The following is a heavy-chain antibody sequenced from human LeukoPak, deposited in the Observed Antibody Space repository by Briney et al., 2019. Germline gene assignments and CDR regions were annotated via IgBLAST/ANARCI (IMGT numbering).Heavy chain of an antibody. CDR1: GFTFSSYA. J-gene: IGHJ4*02. CDR3: ARGEGSGWFVY. Sequence: GGTLRLSCAASGFTFSSYAMLWVRQAPGKGLEWVAVISYDGGNKYYADSVKGRFTISRDNSKNTLYLQMNSLSAEDTAVYYCARGEGSGWFVYWGQGTLVTVSS. CDR2: ISYDGGNK. V-gene: IGHV3-30*04. D-gene: IGHD6-19*01.